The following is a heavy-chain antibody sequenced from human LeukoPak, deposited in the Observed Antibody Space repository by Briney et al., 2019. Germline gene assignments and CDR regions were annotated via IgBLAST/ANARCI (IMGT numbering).Heavy chain of an antibody. V-gene: IGHV1-8*01. D-gene: IGHD3-22*01. CDR3: ARGLYYYDSNGRTPYDY. Sequence: ASVKVSCKASGYTFISYDINWVRHATGQGLEWMGWMNPNSGITGYAQKFQGRVSMTRNTSIGTAYMELSSLKSDHTAVYYCARGLYYYDSNGRTPYDYWGQGTLVTVSS. CDR1: GYTFISYD. J-gene: IGHJ4*02. CDR2: MNPNSGIT.